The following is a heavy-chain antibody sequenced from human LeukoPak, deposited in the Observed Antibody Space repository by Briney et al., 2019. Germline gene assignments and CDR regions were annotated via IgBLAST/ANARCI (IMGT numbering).Heavy chain of an antibody. V-gene: IGHV3-74*01. J-gene: IGHJ4*02. D-gene: IGHD6-19*01. CDR2: INTDGTVT. CDR3: ARKQWLGPPPDS. CDR1: GGSFSKYL. Sequence: PGGSLRLSCAASGGSFSKYLMLEFRQAPGKGLESVSRINTDGTVTTYADSVKGRFTVSRDNADNTMFLQMNSVRDGDTAVIYWARKQWLGPPPDSWGQGTPVTVSS.